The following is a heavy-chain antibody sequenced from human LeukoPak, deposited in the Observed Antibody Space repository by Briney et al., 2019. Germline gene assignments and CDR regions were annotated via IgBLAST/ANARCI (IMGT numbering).Heavy chain of an antibody. D-gene: IGHD3-10*02. CDR1: GFTFSNFE. J-gene: IGHJ4*02. CDR2: NSIVNTTI. Sequence: GGSLRLSCAASGFTFSNFEMNWVRQARGRGLGWVSYNSIVNTTIYYAVSVRGRYTISRDNHERPLYLQMNGLRAEDSAVYYCARGPYPGSMFLDHWGQGTLVTVSS. CDR3: ARGPYPGSMFLDH. V-gene: IGHV3-48*03.